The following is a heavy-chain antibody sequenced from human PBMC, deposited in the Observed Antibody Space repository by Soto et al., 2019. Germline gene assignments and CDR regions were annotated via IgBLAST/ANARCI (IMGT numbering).Heavy chain of an antibody. CDR3: AKTDSYQLLYPIPYYYGMDV. J-gene: IGHJ6*02. D-gene: IGHD2-2*02. Sequence: TGGSLRLSCAASGFTFSSYAMSWVRQAPGKGLEWVSAISGSGGSTYYADSVKGRFTISRDNSKSTLYLQMNSLRAEDTAVYYCAKTDSYQLLYPIPYYYGMDVWGQGTTVTVSS. CDR1: GFTFSSYA. CDR2: ISGSGGST. V-gene: IGHV3-23*01.